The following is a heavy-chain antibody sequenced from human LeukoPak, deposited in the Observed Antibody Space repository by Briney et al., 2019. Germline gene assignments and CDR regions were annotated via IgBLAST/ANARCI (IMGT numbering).Heavy chain of an antibody. J-gene: IGHJ4*02. CDR2: IKSNTGGT. CDR3: AADKQQLSYYFDY. D-gene: IGHD6-13*01. V-gene: IGHV1-2*02. Sequence: ASLKVSCKASGYTLTAYYIHWLRQAPGQGLEWIGWIKSNTGGTKYVEKFEGRFTMTRDTSISTIYMELSSLRSDDTAVYYCAADKQQLSYYFDYWGQGTLVTVSA. CDR1: GYTLTAYY.